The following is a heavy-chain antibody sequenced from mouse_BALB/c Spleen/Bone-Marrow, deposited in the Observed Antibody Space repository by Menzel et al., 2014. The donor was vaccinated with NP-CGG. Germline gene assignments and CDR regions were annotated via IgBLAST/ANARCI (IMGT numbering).Heavy chain of an antibody. CDR1: GFTFSSYI. CDR3: ARQGVYYGKTYYAMDY. Sequence: EVKLVESGGGLVQPGGSLKISCAASGFTFSSYIMSWVRQTPEKRLEWVAYISNGGGCPYYPDTVKGRFTISRDNAKNTLYLQMISLKSEDTAMYYCARQGVYYGKTYYAMDYWGQGTSVTVSS. V-gene: IGHV5-12-2*01. CDR2: ISNGGGCP. D-gene: IGHD2-1*01. J-gene: IGHJ4*01.